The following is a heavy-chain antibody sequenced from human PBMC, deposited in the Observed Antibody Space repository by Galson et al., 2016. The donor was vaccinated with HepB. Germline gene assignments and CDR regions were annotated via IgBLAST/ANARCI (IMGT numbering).Heavy chain of an antibody. Sequence: SETLSLTCTVSGGSISSPSFCWGWIRQPPGKGLEWIGTIYSSGDTYYNPSLKSRVTISLDTSKNQFYLRLSSVTAADTAVYYCARLGLRTSFDSWGQGTLVAVSP. CDR2: IYSSGDT. D-gene: IGHD4-17*01. CDR3: ARLGLRTSFDS. V-gene: IGHV4-39*01. CDR1: GGSISSPSFC. J-gene: IGHJ4*02.